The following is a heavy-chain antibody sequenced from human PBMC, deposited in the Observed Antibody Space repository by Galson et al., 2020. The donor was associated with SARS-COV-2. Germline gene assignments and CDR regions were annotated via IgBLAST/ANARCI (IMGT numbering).Heavy chain of an antibody. CDR1: GFTFSTDP. J-gene: IGHJ4*02. D-gene: IGHD7-27*01. CDR2: IRSESIT. V-gene: IGHV3-48*04. CDR3: ARDRDWGFDH. Sequence: GESLKISCVASGFTFSTDPLNWVRQAPGKGLEWISNIRSESITSYADSVKGRFTVSRDNARNSLYLQMNSLRAEDTAIYYCARDRDWGFDHWGQGALVTVSS.